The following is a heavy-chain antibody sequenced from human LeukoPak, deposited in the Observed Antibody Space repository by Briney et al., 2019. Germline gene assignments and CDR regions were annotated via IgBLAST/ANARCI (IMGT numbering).Heavy chain of an antibody. Sequence: GGSLRLSCAASGFAFSSYSMNWVRQAPGKGLEWVSSISSSSSYIYFADSVKGRFTISRDNAKNSLYLQMNSLRAEDTAVYYCARGRTYYYDTSGYPADHWGQGTLVTVSS. CDR2: ISSSSSYI. D-gene: IGHD3-22*01. CDR3: ARGRTYYYDTSGYPADH. CDR1: GFAFSSYS. J-gene: IGHJ5*02. V-gene: IGHV3-21*06.